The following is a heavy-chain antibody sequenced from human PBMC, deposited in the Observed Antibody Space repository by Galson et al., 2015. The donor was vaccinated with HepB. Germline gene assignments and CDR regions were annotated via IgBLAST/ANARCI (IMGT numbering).Heavy chain of an antibody. V-gene: IGHV5-51*03. Sequence: QSGAEVKKPGESLKISCKGSGYSFTSYWIGWVRQMPGKGLEWMGIIYPGDSDTRYSPSFQGQVTISADKSISTAYLQWSSLRASDTAMYYCARPLLSGYSSSWTFDYWGQGTLVTVSS. J-gene: IGHJ4*02. CDR3: ARPLLSGYSSSWTFDY. D-gene: IGHD6-13*01. CDR1: GYSFTSYW. CDR2: IYPGDSDT.